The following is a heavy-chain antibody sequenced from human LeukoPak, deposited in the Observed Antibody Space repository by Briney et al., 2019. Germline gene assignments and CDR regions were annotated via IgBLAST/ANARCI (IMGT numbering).Heavy chain of an antibody. CDR3: ARAGLYSGSGLGF. V-gene: IGHV3-11*04. CDR2: LSNGGGYM. D-gene: IGHD5-12*01. CDR1: GFTLSDYY. J-gene: IGHJ4*02. Sequence: GGSLRLSCAASGFTLSDYYMSWIRQAPGKGLEWVSALSNGGGYMYYADSVKGRFTISRDNAKNSLYLQMDSLTPEDTAVYYCARAGLYSGSGLGFWGQGALVSVSS.